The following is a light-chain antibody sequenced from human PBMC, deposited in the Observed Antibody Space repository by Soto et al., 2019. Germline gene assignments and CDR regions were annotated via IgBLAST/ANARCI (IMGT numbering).Light chain of an antibody. CDR1: SSDVDGYDY. V-gene: IGLV2-14*01. Sequence: QSALTQPASVSGSPGQSITISCTGASSDVDGYDYVSWYQQHPGKAPKLMIYDVTTRPSGVSNRFSGSKSGNTASLTISGLQAEDEADYYCCSYTTSSTPYVFGTGTKLTVL. CDR3: CSYTTSSTPYV. J-gene: IGLJ1*01. CDR2: DVT.